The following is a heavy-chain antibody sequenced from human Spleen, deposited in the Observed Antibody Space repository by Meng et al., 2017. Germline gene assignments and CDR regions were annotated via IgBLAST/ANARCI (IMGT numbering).Heavy chain of an antibody. CDR1: GGSISSGDYY. CDR3: ARLIYSHGGFDS. D-gene: IGHD5-18*01. J-gene: IGHJ4*02. Sequence: QVQLQESGPGLVKPSQTLSLTCSVSGGSISSGDYYWSWIRQPPGKGLEWIGYIYYSGSTYYNPSLKSRVTISVDTSKIQFPLKLSSVTAADTAVYYCARLIYSHGGFDSWGQGTLVTVSS. V-gene: IGHV4-30-4*01. CDR2: IYYSGST.